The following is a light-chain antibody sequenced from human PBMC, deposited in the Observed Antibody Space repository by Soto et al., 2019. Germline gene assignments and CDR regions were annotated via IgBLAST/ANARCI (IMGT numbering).Light chain of an antibody. CDR1: QDVSSW. V-gene: IGKV1-12*02. J-gene: IGKJ5*01. CDR3: QQANSFPLT. CDR2: AAS. Sequence: DIQMTQSPSSVSASVGDSVTITCRASQDVSSWLAWYQQKPGKAPKLLIYAASSLQSGVPSRFSGGGSGTVVSLTISSLQPEDFATYYWQQANSFPLTFGQGTRLEI.